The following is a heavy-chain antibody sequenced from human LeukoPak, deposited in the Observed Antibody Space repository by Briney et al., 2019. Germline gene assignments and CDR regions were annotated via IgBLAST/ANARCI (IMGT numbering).Heavy chain of an antibody. V-gene: IGHV4-59*08. CDR1: GGSISSYY. J-gene: IGHJ6*02. Sequence: SETLSLTCTVSGGSISSYYWSWIRQPPGEGLEWIGYIYYSGSTNYNPSLKSRVTISVDTSKNQFSLKLSSVTAADTAVYYCARQVGYCSSTSCHYYYYGMDVWGQGTTVTVSS. CDR2: IYYSGST. D-gene: IGHD2-2*01. CDR3: ARQVGYCSSTSCHYYYYGMDV.